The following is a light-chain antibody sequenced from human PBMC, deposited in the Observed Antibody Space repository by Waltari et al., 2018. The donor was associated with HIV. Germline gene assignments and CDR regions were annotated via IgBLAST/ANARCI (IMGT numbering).Light chain of an antibody. CDR1: SGHTNYA. J-gene: IGLJ3*02. CDR2: LKRDGSH. CDR3: QTWGTGIQV. V-gene: IGLV4-69*02. Sequence: QLVLTQSPSASASLGASVKLTCTLSSGHTNYAIAWHQQHPEKGPRYLMTLKRDGSHSKGDGIPDRFSGSSSVAERYLTISSLQSEDEADYYCQTWGTGIQVFGGGTKLTVL.